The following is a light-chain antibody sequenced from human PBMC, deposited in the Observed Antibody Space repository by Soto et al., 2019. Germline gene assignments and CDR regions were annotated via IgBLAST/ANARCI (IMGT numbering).Light chain of an antibody. Sequence: QSALTQPPSASGSPGQSVTISCTGTSSDVGGYNYVSWYQQHPGKAPKLMIYEVSKRPSGVPDRFSGSKSGNTASLTVSGLQAEYEADYYCSSYAGSNNYVFGTGTKLPVL. V-gene: IGLV2-8*01. CDR1: SSDVGGYNY. CDR3: SSYAGSNNYV. J-gene: IGLJ1*01. CDR2: EVS.